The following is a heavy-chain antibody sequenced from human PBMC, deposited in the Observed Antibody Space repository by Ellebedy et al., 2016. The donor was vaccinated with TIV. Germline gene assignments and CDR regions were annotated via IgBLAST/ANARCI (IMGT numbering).Heavy chain of an antibody. J-gene: IGHJ2*01. D-gene: IGHD1-7*01. CDR2: MNAQSGAT. Sequence: ASVKVSXKPSGYSFTGYYMHWVRQAPGQGLEWVGWMNAQSGATNYARKFQGRVTITADVSTSTVYMELTSLRSEDTAVYYCARIMEIPEDYWFFDLWGRGTLVTVSS. CDR3: ARIMEIPEDYWFFDL. CDR1: GYSFTGYY. V-gene: IGHV1-2*02.